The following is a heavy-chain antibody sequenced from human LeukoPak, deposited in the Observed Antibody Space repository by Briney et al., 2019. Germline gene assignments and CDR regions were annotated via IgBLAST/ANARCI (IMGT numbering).Heavy chain of an antibody. CDR3: ARGVQDYYYYMDV. CDR1: GYTFTGYY. J-gene: IGHJ6*03. CDR2: INPNSGGT. Sequence: ASVKVSCKASGYTFTGYYIHWVRQAPGQGLEWMGWINPNSGGTNYAQKFQGRVTMTRDTSISTAYMELSRLRSDDTAVYYCARGVQDYYYYMDVWGKGTTVTVSS. V-gene: IGHV1-2*02. D-gene: IGHD1-1*01.